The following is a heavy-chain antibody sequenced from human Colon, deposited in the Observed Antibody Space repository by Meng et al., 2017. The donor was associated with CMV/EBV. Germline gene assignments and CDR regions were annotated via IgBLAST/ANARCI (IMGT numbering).Heavy chain of an antibody. Sequence: GESLKISCAASGFTFSSYDMHWVRQVTGKGLEWVSGIDSAGDTSYLGSVKGRFTISRDDAKNSFFLQMNNLQAGDTAVYYCARAPYCSNGVCFPGPYGLDVWSQGTTVTVS. CDR2: IDSAGDT. D-gene: IGHD2-8*01. CDR1: GFTFSSYD. V-gene: IGHV3-13*01. CDR3: ARAPYCSNGVCFPGPYGLDV. J-gene: IGHJ6*02.